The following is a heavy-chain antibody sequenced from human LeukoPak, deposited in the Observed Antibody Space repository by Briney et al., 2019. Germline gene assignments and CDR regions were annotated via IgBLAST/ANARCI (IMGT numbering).Heavy chain of an antibody. CDR2: TSSSSSYI. CDR1: GFTFSDYS. D-gene: IGHD4-11*01. CDR3: ARDQDYSNYVLFDY. J-gene: IGHJ4*02. Sequence: PGGSLRLSCAASGFTFSDYSMNWVRHAPGKGLEWVSSTSSSSSYIYYADSVKGRFTISRDNAKNSLYLQMNSLRAEDTAVYYCARDQDYSNYVLFDYWGQGTLVTVSS. V-gene: IGHV3-21*01.